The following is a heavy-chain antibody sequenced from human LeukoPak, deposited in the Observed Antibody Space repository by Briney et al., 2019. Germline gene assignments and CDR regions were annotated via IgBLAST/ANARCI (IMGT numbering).Heavy chain of an antibody. J-gene: IGHJ5*02. V-gene: IGHV1-2*02. CDR3: ARDPMVRGENWLDP. D-gene: IGHD3-10*01. CDR1: GYTFTAYY. Sequence: GASVKVSCKASGYTFTAYYIHWVRQAPGQGLEWMGWINPNSGGTFYGQSFQGRVTMTRDTSVSTAYMELSSLRSDDTALYYCARDPMVRGENWLDPWGQGTVVTVSS. CDR2: INPNSGGT.